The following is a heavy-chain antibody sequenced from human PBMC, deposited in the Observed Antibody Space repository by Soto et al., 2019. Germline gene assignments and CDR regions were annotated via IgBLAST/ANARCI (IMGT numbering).Heavy chain of an antibody. CDR1: GFTFSSYS. D-gene: IGHD3-9*01. V-gene: IGHV3-21*01. CDR2: ISSSSSYI. CDR3: AREGFETYYDILTGYPYFDY. J-gene: IGHJ4*02. Sequence: EVQLVESGGGLVKPGGSLRLSCAASGFTFSSYSMNWVRQAPGKGLEWVSSISSSSSYIYYADSVKGRFTISRDNAKNSLYLQMNSLRAEDTAVYYCAREGFETYYDILTGYPYFDYWGQGTLVTVSS.